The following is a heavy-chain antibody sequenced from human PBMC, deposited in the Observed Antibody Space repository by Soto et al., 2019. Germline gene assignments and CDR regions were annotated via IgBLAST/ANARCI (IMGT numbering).Heavy chain of an antibody. J-gene: IGHJ4*02. V-gene: IGHV3-23*01. CDR3: AKETWITGHFDY. CDR1: GFTFSSYA. CDR2: ISGSGGST. Sequence: EVQLLESGGGLVQPGGSLRLSCAASGFTFSSYAMCWVRQARGKGLEWVSAISGSGGSTYYADSVKGRFTISRDNSKNTLYLQMNSLRAEDTAVYYCAKETWITGHFDYWGQGTLVTVSS. D-gene: IGHD3-16*01.